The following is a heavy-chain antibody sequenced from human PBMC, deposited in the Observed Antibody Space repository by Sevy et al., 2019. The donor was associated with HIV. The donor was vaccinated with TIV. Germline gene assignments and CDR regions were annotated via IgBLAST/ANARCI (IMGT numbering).Heavy chain of an antibody. J-gene: IGHJ4*02. V-gene: IGHV3-48*01. CDR1: GFTYS. CDR2: MSDSSATI. D-gene: IGHD5-12*01. Sequence: GGSLRLSCVASGFTYSMNWVRQAPGKGLEWVSYMSDSSATIHYADSVKGRFTISRDNAKNSLYLQMNTLRAEDTAVYYCASQRGGYERLCYFDSWGQGTLVTVSS. CDR3: ASQRGGYERLCYFDS.